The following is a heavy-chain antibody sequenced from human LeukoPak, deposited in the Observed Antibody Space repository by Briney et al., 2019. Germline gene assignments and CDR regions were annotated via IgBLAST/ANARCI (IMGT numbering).Heavy chain of an antibody. D-gene: IGHD5-12*01. Sequence: PSETLSLTCAVSGGSISSSNWWSWVRQPPGKGLEWIGYIYHSGSTNYNPSLKSRVTISVDTSKNQFSLKLSSVTAADTAVYYCARAGYSGSDFAVWGKGTTVTVSS. CDR2: IYHSGST. V-gene: IGHV4-4*02. CDR3: ARAGYSGSDFAV. J-gene: IGHJ6*04. CDR1: GGSISSSNW.